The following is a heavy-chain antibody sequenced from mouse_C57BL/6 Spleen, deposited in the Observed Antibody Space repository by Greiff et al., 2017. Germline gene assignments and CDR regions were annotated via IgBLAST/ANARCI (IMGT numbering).Heavy chain of an antibody. Sequence: EVQGVESGGGLVKPGGSLKLSCAASGFTFSDYGMHWVRQAPEKGLEWVAYISSGSSTIYYADTVKGRFTISRDNAKNTLFLQMTSLRSEDTAMYYCARDPYYGSSYGAMDYWGQGTSVTVSS. CDR3: ARDPYYGSSYGAMDY. J-gene: IGHJ4*01. CDR2: ISSGSSTI. D-gene: IGHD1-1*01. CDR1: GFTFSDYG. V-gene: IGHV5-17*01.